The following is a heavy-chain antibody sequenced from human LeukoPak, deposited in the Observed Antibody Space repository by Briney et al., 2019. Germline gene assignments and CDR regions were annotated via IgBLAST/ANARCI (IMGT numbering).Heavy chain of an antibody. J-gene: IGHJ4*02. V-gene: IGHV5-51*01. CDR3: ARHLQITTYPFLTSYYSPLGH. D-gene: IGHD3-9*01. Sequence: GESLKISCKASGYSISDYWIGWVRQMPGKGLEWMGIIYPGDSDTGYSPSVQGQVTISADESTNTAYLQWSSLKASDTAMYYCARHLQITTYPFLTSYYSPLGHWGQGTLVTVSS. CDR2: IYPGDSDT. CDR1: GYSISDYW.